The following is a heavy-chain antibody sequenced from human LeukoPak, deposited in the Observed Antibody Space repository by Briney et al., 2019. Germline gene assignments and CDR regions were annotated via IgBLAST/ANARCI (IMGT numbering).Heavy chain of an antibody. V-gene: IGHV3-11*04. CDR2: ISSSSSTI. CDR1: GVTFSDYY. D-gene: IGHD3-10*01. CDR3: AKLGRNYFDY. Sequence: GGSLRLSCAASGVTFSDYYMNWIRQAPGKGLEWVSYISSSSSTIYYADSVKGRFTISRDNAKNSLYLQMNSLRAKDTAVYYCAKLGRNYFDYWGQGTLVTVSS. J-gene: IGHJ4*02.